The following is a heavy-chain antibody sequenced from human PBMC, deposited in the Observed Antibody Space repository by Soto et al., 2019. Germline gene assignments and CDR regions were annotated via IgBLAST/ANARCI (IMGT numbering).Heavy chain of an antibody. CDR3: ARDHRLXPDYGGNSDYYYYGMDV. V-gene: IGHV1-69*13. J-gene: IGHJ6*02. D-gene: IGHD4-17*01. Sequence: ASVKVSCKASGGTFSSYAISWVRQAPGQGLEWMGGIIPIFGTANYAQKFQGRVTITADESTSTAYMELSSLRSEDTAVYYCARDHRLXPDYGGNSDYYYYGMDVWGQGTTVTVSS. CDR1: GGTFSSYA. CDR2: IIPIFGTA.